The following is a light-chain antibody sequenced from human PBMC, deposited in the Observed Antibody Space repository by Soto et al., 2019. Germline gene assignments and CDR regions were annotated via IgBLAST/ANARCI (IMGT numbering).Light chain of an antibody. CDR2: DVS. CDR1: SSDVGEYNY. CDR3: TSYTGSSAHVL. Sequence: QSALTQPASVSGSPGQSITVSCTGSSSDVGEYNYVSWYQQQPGKAPKLLIFDVSNRPSGVSNRFSGSKSGNTASLTISGLQGEDEADYYCTSYTGSSAHVLFGGGTKLTVL. J-gene: IGLJ2*01. V-gene: IGLV2-14*01.